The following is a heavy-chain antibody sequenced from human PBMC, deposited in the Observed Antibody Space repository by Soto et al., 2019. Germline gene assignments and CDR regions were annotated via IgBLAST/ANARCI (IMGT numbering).Heavy chain of an antibody. CDR3: ARGPATAPDAY. D-gene: IGHD2-2*01. CDR1: GYIFTSYY. J-gene: IGHJ4*02. Sequence: QVQLAQSGTEVKKPGASVKVSCKTSGYIFTSYYIHWVRQAPGQGLEWMGIINPSGGTTTYAQKFQGRVTMTRDTSTSTVYMELSSLRSEDTAVYYCARGPATAPDAYWGLGTLVAFSS. CDR2: INPSGGTT. V-gene: IGHV1-46*01.